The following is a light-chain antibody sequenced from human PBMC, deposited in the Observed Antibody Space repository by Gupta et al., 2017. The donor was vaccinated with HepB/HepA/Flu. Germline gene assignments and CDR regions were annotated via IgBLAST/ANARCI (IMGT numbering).Light chain of an antibody. CDR2: DSS. Sequence: IVLTQSPDTLSLSPGQSATLSCRASQTVSDNSIAWYQQRRGQAPKLLIYDSSNRATGVTGRFSGSGAGTDVKLIISGREPEDFEVYYCQQEGTEHPTTTFGQGTKVEV. J-gene: IGKJ1*01. CDR3: QQEGTEHPTTT. CDR1: QTVSDNS. V-gene: IGKV3-20*01.